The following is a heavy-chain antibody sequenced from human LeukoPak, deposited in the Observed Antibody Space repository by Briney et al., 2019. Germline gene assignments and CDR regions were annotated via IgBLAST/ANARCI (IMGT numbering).Heavy chain of an antibody. CDR1: GYTFTGYY. Sequence: ASVKISCKASGYTFTGYYMHWVRQAPGQGLEWMGRINPNSGGTNYAQKFQGRVTMTRDTSISTAYMELSRLRSDDTAVYYCARGGDYYDSSGEFDYWGQGTLVTVSS. CDR2: INPNSGGT. CDR3: ARGGDYYDSSGEFDY. J-gene: IGHJ4*02. D-gene: IGHD3-22*01. V-gene: IGHV1-2*06.